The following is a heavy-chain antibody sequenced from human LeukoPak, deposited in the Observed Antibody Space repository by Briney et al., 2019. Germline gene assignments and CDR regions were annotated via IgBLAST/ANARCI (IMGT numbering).Heavy chain of an antibody. J-gene: IGHJ4*02. Sequence: GGSLRLSCEASGFTFSNYAMHWVRQAPGKGLEWVAAISYDGSNKYYADPVKGRFTVSRDNSKNTLYLQMNSLGAEDTAVYYCTTGAGDYVWGSYRYFGHWGQGSLVTVSS. CDR2: ISYDGSNK. D-gene: IGHD3-16*02. V-gene: IGHV3-30*14. CDR1: GFTFSNYA. CDR3: TTGAGDYVWGSYRYFGH.